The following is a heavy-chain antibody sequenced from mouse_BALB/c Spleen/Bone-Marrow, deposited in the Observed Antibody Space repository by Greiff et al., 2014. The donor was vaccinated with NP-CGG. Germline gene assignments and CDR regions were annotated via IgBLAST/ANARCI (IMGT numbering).Heavy chain of an antibody. CDR2: IDPANGNT. Sequence: VQLQQSGAELVKPGASVKFSCTASGFNIKDTYMHWVKQRPEQGLEWIGRIDPANGNTKYDPKFQGKATITADTSSNTAYLQLSSLTSEDTAVYYCAAYYYGSSQFAYWGQGTLVTVSA. CDR3: AAYYYGSSQFAY. J-gene: IGHJ3*01. V-gene: IGHV14-3*02. D-gene: IGHD1-1*01. CDR1: GFNIKDTY.